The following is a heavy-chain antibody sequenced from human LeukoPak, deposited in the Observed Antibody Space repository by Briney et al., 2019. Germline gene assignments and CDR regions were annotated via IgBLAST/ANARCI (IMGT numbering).Heavy chain of an antibody. CDR1: GGSISSCY. CDR3: ARVLGERGYGYGFDY. CDR2: ISYTWST. J-gene: IGHJ4*02. V-gene: IGHV4-59*01. Sequence: SETLSLTCTVSGGSISSCYWSWIRLPPGKGLEWIGYISYTWSTNYHPSFKSRVTMSIDTSKNQFSLNLTSVTAADTAVYFCARVLGERGYGYGFDYWGQGTLVTVSS. D-gene: IGHD5-18*01.